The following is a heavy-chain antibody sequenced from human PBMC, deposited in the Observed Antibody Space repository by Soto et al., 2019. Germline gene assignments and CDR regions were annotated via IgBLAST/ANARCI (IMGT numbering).Heavy chain of an antibody. CDR3: AKNIAVAGTPYDAFDI. D-gene: IGHD6-19*01. J-gene: IGHJ3*02. Sequence: EVQLLESGGGLVQPGGSLRLSCAASGFTFSSYAMSWVRQAPGKGLEWVSAISGSGGSTYYADSVKGRFTISRDNSKNTLYLQMNSLRAEDTAVYYCAKNIAVAGTPYDAFDIWGQGTMVTVSS. CDR1: GFTFSSYA. V-gene: IGHV3-23*01. CDR2: ISGSGGST.